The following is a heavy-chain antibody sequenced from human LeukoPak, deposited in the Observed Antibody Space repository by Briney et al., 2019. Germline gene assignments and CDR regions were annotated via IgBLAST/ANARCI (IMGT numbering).Heavy chain of an antibody. CDR1: GYTFTNYY. CDR3: ARGVHRRYYDISAYFSD. V-gene: IGHV1-46*01. J-gene: IGHJ4*02. Sequence: ASVKVSCKASGYTFTNYYMHWVRQAHGPGLEWMGIINPSGGNTKYAQKFQGRVTMTRDMSTSTVYMELSSLRSEDTAVYYCARGVHRRYYDISAYFSDWGQGTLVTVSS. CDR2: INPSGGNT. D-gene: IGHD3-22*01.